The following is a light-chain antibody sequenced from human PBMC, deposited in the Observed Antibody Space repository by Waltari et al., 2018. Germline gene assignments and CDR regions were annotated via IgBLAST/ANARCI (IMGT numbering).Light chain of an antibody. CDR2: DVT. J-gene: IGLJ3*02. CDR1: SSDVGGYNY. CDR3: SSYAGTYTGV. Sequence: QSALTQPRSVSESPGQPVTISCTGTSSDVGGYNYIPWYQHHPGKAPKLIIYDVTKRPSGVPDRFSASKSGNTASLTISGLRAEDEADYYCSSYAGTYTGVFGGGTKLTVL. V-gene: IGLV2-11*01.